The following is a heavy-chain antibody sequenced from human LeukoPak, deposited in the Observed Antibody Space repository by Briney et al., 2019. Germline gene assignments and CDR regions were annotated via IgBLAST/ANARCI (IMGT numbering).Heavy chain of an antibody. V-gene: IGHV1-8*03. D-gene: IGHD6-6*01. CDR1: GYTFTSYD. CDR2: INPNSGNT. CDR3: ARTHEYSSSLGDAFDI. Sequence: GASVKVSCKASGYTFTSYDINWVRQATGQGLGWMGWINPNSGNTGYAQKFQGRVTITRNTSISTAYMELSSLRSEDTAVYYCARTHEYSSSLGDAFDIWGQGTMVTVSS. J-gene: IGHJ3*02.